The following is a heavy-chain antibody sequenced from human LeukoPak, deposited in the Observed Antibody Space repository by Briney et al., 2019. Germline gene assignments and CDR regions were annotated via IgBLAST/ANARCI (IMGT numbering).Heavy chain of an antibody. J-gene: IGHJ5*02. CDR3: ARCRYFDWLLSHNWFDP. V-gene: IGHV4-34*01. CDR1: GGSFSGYY. Sequence: SETLSFTCAVYGGSFSGYYWSWIRQPPGKGLEWIGEINHSGSTNYNPSLKSRVTISVDTSKNQFSLKLSSVTAADTAVYYCARCRYFDWLLSHNWFDPWGQGTLVTVSS. D-gene: IGHD3-9*01. CDR2: INHSGST.